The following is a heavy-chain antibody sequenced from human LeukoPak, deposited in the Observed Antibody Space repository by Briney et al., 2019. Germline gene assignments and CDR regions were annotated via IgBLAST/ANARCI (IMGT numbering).Heavy chain of an antibody. CDR2: IIYSGGAT. D-gene: IGHD3-22*01. J-gene: IGHJ4*02. V-gene: IGHV3-23*01. Sequence: GGSLRLSCAASGFTFSRSAMTWVRQGPGTGLEFVASIIYSGGATYYADSVKGRFTISRDNCKNTLYLQMNSLRAEDTALYYCAKDGLYYDGSEHVYYFDSWGQGTLVTVSS. CDR3: AKDGLYYDGSEHVYYFDS. CDR1: GFTFSRSA.